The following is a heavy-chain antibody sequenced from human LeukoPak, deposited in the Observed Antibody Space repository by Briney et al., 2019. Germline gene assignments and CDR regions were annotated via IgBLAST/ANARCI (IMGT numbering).Heavy chain of an antibody. J-gene: IGHJ4*02. CDR3: ARERGSSGYVDY. V-gene: IGHV4-34*01. CDR1: GGSFSGYY. CDR2: INHSGST. Sequence: PSETLSLTCAVYGGSFSGYYWSWIRQPPGKGLEWIGEINHSGSTNYNPPLKSRVTISVDTSKNQFSLKLSSVTAADTAVYYCARERGSSGYVDYWGQGTLVTVSS. D-gene: IGHD6-19*01.